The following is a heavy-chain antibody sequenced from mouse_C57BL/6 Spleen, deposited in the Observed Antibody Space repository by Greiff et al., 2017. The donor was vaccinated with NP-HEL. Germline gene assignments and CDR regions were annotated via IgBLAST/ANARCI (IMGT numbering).Heavy chain of an antibody. CDR2: IDPSDSYT. V-gene: IGHV1-69*01. J-gene: IGHJ1*03. CDR1: GYTFTSYW. D-gene: IGHD1-1*01. CDR3: ERRGYGSRGGYFGV. Sequence: QVHVKQPGAELVMPGASVKLSCKASGYTFTSYWMHWVKQRPGQGLEWIGEIDPSDSYTNYNQKFKGKSTLTVDKSSSTAYMQLSSLTSRASAVCYGERRGYGSRGGYFGVRGTGATVTVSS.